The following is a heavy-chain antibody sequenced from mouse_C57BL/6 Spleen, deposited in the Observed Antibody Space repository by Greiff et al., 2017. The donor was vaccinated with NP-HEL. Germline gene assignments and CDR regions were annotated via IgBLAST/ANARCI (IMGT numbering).Heavy chain of an antibody. Sequence: QVQLQQSGAELVKPGASVKISCKASGYTFSSYWMNWVKQRPGKGLEWIGQIYPGDGDTNYNEKFKGKATLTADKSSSTAYLQLSSLTSEDSAVCVCARESGTGRTWFAYWGKGTLVTVSA. D-gene: IGHD4-1*01. CDR2: IYPGDGDT. J-gene: IGHJ3*01. CDR3: ARESGTGRTWFAY. V-gene: IGHV1-80*01. CDR1: GYTFSSYW.